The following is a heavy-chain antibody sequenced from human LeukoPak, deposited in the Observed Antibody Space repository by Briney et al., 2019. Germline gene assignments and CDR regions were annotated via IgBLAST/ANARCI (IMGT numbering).Heavy chain of an antibody. J-gene: IGHJ4*02. CDR2: IYSSGST. D-gene: IGHD3-22*01. CDR1: GDCINNYY. V-gene: IGHV4-4*07. Sequence: SETLSLTCSVSGDCINNYYWSWIRQPAGKGLEWIGRIYSSGSTHYSPSLKSRVTMSVDTSKKKFSLKLSSVTAADTAVYYCARSGFRNYDSSGYWYWGQGIQVTVSS. CDR3: ARSGFRNYDSSGYWY.